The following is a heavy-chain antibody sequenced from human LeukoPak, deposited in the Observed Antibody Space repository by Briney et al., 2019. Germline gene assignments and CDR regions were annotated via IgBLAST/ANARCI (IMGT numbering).Heavy chain of an antibody. Sequence: GGSLRLSCAASGLTLSNAWMTWVRQAPGKGLEWVARIKSKSDGGIKDYAAPVKGTFTIPRDDSENTVYLQMNSLKIEDTAVYYCATGRSGYFDSWGQGTLVFVSS. V-gene: IGHV3-15*01. CDR1: GLTLSNAW. CDR3: ATGRSGYFDS. CDR2: IKSKSDGGIK. J-gene: IGHJ4*02.